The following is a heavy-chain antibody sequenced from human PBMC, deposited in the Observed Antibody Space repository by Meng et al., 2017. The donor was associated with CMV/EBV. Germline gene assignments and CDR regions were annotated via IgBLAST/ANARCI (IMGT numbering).Heavy chain of an antibody. J-gene: IGHJ3*02. CDR1: GFTVSSNY. V-gene: IGHV3-74*01. Sequence: GGSLRLSCAASGFTVSSNYMSWVRQAPGKGLEWVSRINSDGSSTSYADSVKGRFTISRDNAKNTLYLQMNSLKAEDTAVYYCARDLYIVGATTGSLAFDIWGQGTMVTVSS. D-gene: IGHD1-26*01. CDR3: ARDLYIVGATTGSLAFDI. CDR2: INSDGSST.